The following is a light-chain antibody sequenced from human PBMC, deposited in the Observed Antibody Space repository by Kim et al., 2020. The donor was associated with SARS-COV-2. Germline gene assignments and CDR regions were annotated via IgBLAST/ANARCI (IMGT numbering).Light chain of an antibody. CDR1: SSDVGCYNY. V-gene: IGLV2-14*03. CDR3: SSYTSSSTKV. J-gene: IGLJ2*01. CDR2: DVS. Sequence: GPSITISCTGTSSDVGCYNYVSWYQQHPGKAPKLMIYDVSNRPSGVSNRFSGSKSGNTASLTISGLQAEDEADYYCSSYTSSSTKVFGGGTQLTVL.